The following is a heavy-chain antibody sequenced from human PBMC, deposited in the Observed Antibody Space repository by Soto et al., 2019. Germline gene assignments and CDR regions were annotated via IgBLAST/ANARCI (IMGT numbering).Heavy chain of an antibody. CDR3: ARIPRVHDYYYYYGMDV. D-gene: IGHD2-2*02. V-gene: IGHV1-2*02. CDR2: INPNSGGT. CDR1: GYTFTGYY. Sequence: GASVKVSCKASGYTFTGYYMHWVRQAPGQGLEWMGWINPNSGGTNYAQKFQGRVTMTRDTSISTAYMELSRLRSDDTAVYYCARIPRVHDYYYYYGMDVWGQGTTVTV. J-gene: IGHJ6*02.